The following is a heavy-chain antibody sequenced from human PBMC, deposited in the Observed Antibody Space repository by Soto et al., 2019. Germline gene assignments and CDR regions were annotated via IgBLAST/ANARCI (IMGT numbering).Heavy chain of an antibody. V-gene: IGHV3-15*01. CDR3: TSSLRFDMDV. CDR1: GFAFNNAW. CDR2: IKSKTDGGTA. Sequence: EVQLVESGGGLVKPGGSLRLSCAASGFAFNNAWMNWVHQAPGKGLEWVGRIKSKTDGGTADYAAPVKGRFTISRDDSKNTLYLQMNSLKSEDTAVYYCTSSLRFDMDVWGKGTTVTVSS. J-gene: IGHJ6*03. D-gene: IGHD3-3*01.